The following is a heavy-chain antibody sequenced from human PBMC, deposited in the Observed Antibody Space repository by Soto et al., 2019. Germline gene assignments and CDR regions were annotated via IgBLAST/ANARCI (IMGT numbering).Heavy chain of an antibody. V-gene: IGHV4-30-4*01. D-gene: IGHD6-19*01. CDR2: IYYSGST. CDR3: ARDRNGAGNYFDY. CDR1: GGSISSGDYY. J-gene: IGHJ4*02. Sequence: QVQLQESGPGLVKPSQTLSLTCTVSGGSISSGDYYWSWIRQPPGKGLEWIGYIYYSGSTYYNPSLTSRVTISVDTSKNQFSLKLSSVTVADTAVYYCARDRNGAGNYFDYWGQGTLVTVSS.